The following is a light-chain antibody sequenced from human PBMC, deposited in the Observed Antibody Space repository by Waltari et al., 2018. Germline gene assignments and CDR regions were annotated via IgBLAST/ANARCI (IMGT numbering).Light chain of an antibody. J-gene: IGLJ3*02. CDR2: SNN. Sequence: QSVLTQPPSASGTPGQRVTISCSGSSSNIGSNTVNWYQQLPGTAPTLLIYSNNQRPSGVPDRFSGSKSGTSASLAISGLQSEDEADYYCAAWDDSLNGHWVFGGGTKLTVL. CDR3: AAWDDSLNGHWV. CDR1: SSNIGSNT. V-gene: IGLV1-44*01.